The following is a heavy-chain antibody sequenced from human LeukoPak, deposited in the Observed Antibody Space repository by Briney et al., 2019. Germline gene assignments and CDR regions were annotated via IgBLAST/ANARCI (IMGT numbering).Heavy chain of an antibody. CDR2: TTSGAYNM. CDR3: AKNPLHYDFWSGPFDY. Sequence: PRGSLRLSCSASGFSFRTYEMNWVRQAPGKGLEWVAYTTSGAYNMSYADSVKGRFTISRDNAKNTLYLQMNSLRAEDTAVYYCAKNPLHYDFWSGPFDYWGQGTLVTVSS. CDR1: GFSFRTYE. D-gene: IGHD3-3*01. J-gene: IGHJ4*02. V-gene: IGHV3-48*03.